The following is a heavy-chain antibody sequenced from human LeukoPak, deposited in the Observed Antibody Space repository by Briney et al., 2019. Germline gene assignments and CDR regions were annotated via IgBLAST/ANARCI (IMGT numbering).Heavy chain of an antibody. Sequence: GESLKISCKGSGYSFTSYRIGWVRQMPGKGLEWMGIIYPGDSDTRYSPSLQGQVTISADKSISTAYLQWSSLKASDTAMYYCASPDYYDSSGYSPGVGYWGQGTLVTVSS. D-gene: IGHD3-22*01. V-gene: IGHV5-51*01. CDR1: GYSFTSYR. J-gene: IGHJ4*02. CDR3: ASPDYYDSSGYSPGVGY. CDR2: IYPGDSDT.